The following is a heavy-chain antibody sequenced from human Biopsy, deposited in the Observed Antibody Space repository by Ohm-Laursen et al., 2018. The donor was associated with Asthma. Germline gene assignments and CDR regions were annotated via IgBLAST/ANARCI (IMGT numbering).Heavy chain of an antibody. D-gene: IGHD4-23*01. CDR1: GFAVSRDH. J-gene: IGHJ3*02. CDR2: IYSGGTS. CDR3: ARAYGGSFFSGSFDI. Sequence: GSLRLSCSASGFAVSRDHMFWVRQAPGKGLEWVSVIYSGGTSHTADSVRGRFTISRDYSKNTLYLQMNSLRAEDTAVYYCARAYGGSFFSGSFDIWGQGTMVTVSS. V-gene: IGHV3-53*01.